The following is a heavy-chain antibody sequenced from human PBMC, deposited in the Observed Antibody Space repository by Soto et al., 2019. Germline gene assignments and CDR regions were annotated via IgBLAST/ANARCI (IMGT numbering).Heavy chain of an antibody. Sequence: GGSLRLSCAASGFTFSSYAMHWVRQAPGKGLEWVAAISYDGSNKYYADSVKGRFTISRDNSKNTLYLQMNSLRAEDTAVYYCARVSSWYSWYFDYWGQGTLVTVSS. V-gene: IGHV3-30-3*01. CDR2: ISYDGSNK. CDR1: GFTFSSYA. CDR3: ARVSSWYSWYFDY. D-gene: IGHD6-13*01. J-gene: IGHJ4*02.